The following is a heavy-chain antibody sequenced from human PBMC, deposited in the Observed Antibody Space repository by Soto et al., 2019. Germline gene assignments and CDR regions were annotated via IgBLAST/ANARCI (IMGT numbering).Heavy chain of an antibody. CDR3: TREYCGGDCYLEVPFREYFQH. Sequence: QVQLVESGGGVVQPGRSLRLSCAASGFTFSSYGMHWVRQAPGKGLEWVEVIWYDGSNKYYADSVKGRFTISRDNSKNTLYLQMNSLGAEDTAVYYCTREYCGGDCYLEVPFREYFQHWGQGTLVTVSS. D-gene: IGHD2-21*01. CDR1: GFTFSSYG. CDR2: IWYDGSNK. J-gene: IGHJ1*01. V-gene: IGHV3-33*01.